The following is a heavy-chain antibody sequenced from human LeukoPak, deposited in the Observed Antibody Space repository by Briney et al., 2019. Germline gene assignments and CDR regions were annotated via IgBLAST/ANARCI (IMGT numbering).Heavy chain of an antibody. V-gene: IGHV3-30*03. CDR3: ASYYDSSGPFDY. D-gene: IGHD3-22*01. Sequence: GGSLRLSCAASGFTFSSYGMHWVRQVPGKGLEWVAVISYDGSNKYYADSVKGRFTISRDNSKNTLYLQMNSLRAEDTAVYYCASYYDSSGPFDYWGQGTLVTVSS. J-gene: IGHJ4*02. CDR2: ISYDGSNK. CDR1: GFTFSSYG.